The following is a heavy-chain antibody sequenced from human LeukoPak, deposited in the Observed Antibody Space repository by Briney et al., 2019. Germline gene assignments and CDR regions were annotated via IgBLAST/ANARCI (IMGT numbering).Heavy chain of an antibody. CDR1: GFTFSSYA. J-gene: IGHJ1*01. V-gene: IGHV3-23*01. D-gene: IGHD5-24*01. CDR3: GKDVPGWLQITPDEYFQD. CDR2: ISGSGGST. Sequence: GGSLRLSCAASGFTFSSYAMSWVRQAPGKGLEWVSAISGSGGSTYYADSVKGRFTISRDNAKNTLYLQMNSLRAEDTAVYYCGKDVPGWLQITPDEYFQDLGQGTLVNVSS.